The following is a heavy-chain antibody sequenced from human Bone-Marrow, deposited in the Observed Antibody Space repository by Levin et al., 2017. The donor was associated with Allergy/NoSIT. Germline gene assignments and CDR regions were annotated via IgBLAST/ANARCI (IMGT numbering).Heavy chain of an antibody. D-gene: IGHD2-15*01. CDR3: ARRYCSGGSCYQGWFDP. J-gene: IGHJ5*02. Sequence: PGESLKISCKGSGYSFTSYWIGWVRQMPGKGLEWMGIIYPGDSDTRYSPSFQGQVTISADKSISTAYLQWSSLKASDTAMYYCARRYCSGGSCYQGWFDPWGQGTLVTVSS. CDR1: GYSFTSYW. CDR2: IYPGDSDT. V-gene: IGHV5-51*01.